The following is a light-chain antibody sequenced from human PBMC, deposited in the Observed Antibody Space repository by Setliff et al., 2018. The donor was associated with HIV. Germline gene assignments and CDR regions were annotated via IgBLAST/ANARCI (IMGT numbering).Light chain of an antibody. CDR2: EVS. CDR1: SSDVGSYNL. J-gene: IGLJ3*02. Sequence: QSVLAQPASVSGSPGQSITISCTGTSSDVGSYNLVSWYQQHPGKAPKLMICEVSKRPSGVSNRFSGSKSGNTASLTISGLQAEDEADYYCSSYTGRSTPVFGGGTK. V-gene: IGLV2-14*02. CDR3: SSYTGRSTPV.